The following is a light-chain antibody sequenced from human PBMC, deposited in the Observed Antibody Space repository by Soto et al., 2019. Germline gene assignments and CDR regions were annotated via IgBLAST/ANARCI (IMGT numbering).Light chain of an antibody. Sequence: DVQITQSPSSLSASLLDTVTITFRASQTISSWLAWYQQKPGKAPKLLIYKASTLKSGVPSRFSGSGSGTEFTLTISSLQPDDFATYYCQHYNSYSEAFGQGTKVDIK. J-gene: IGKJ1*01. V-gene: IGKV1-5*03. CDR2: KAS. CDR1: QTISSW. CDR3: QHYNSYSEA.